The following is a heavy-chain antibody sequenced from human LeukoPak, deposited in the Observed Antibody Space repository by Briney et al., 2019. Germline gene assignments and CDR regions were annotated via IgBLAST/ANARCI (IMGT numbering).Heavy chain of an antibody. J-gene: IGHJ5*01. CDR2: INHGGST. V-gene: IGHV4-34*01. CDR3: ARGWYNYGSKTDS. CDR1: GGSFSGYY. Sequence: SETLSLTCAVYGGSFSGYYWSWIRQFPGTGLEWIGEINHGGSTNYNPSLMSRVSISANSSNNHFSLRLSSVTAADTAVYYCARGWYNYGSKTDSWGQGTLVTVSS. D-gene: IGHD3-10*01.